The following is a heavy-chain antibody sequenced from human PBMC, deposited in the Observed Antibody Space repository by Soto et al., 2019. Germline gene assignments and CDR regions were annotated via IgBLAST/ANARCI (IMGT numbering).Heavy chain of an antibody. J-gene: IGHJ4*02. Sequence: QVKMQESGPGLVKPSETLSLTCTVSGGSVDSGHYYWSWIRQPPGKGLEWIGNMYNSGTTNYNPSRKSRVTISVDTSKNQFSLSLSSLTAADTAVYYCARDQGSSWYHGPFDYWGRGTLVTVSS. D-gene: IGHD6-13*01. CDR2: MYNSGTT. CDR1: GGSVDSGHYY. V-gene: IGHV4-61*01. CDR3: ARDQGSSWYHGPFDY.